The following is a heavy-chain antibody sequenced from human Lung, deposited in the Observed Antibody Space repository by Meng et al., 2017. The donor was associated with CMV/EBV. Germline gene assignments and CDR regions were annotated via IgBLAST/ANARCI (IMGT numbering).Heavy chain of an antibody. D-gene: IGHD1-1*01. CDR2: LNPRSGDT. CDR3: ALPPTPPSDATGAADPFDV. J-gene: IGHJ3*01. CDR1: FTDYY. V-gene: IGHV1-2*06. Sequence: FTDYYVHWVRQAPGQGLEWMGRLNPRSGDTNYAQKFQGRVTVTRDTSISTAYMDLSGLRPDDTAIYYCALPPTPPSDATGAADPFDVWGQGTLVTVSS.